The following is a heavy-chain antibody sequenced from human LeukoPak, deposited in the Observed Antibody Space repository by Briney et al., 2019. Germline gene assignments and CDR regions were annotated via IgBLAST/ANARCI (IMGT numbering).Heavy chain of an antibody. CDR1: GFTFSSYW. CDR2: IKKDGSEK. V-gene: IGHV3-7*03. Sequence: GGSLRLSCAASGFTFSSYWMSWVRQAPGKGLEWVANIKKDGSEKYYVDSVKGRFTISRDNAENSLYLQMNSLRAEDTALYYCARDYYGDSYFDCWGQGTLVTVSS. J-gene: IGHJ4*02. D-gene: IGHD4-17*01. CDR3: ARDYYGDSYFDC.